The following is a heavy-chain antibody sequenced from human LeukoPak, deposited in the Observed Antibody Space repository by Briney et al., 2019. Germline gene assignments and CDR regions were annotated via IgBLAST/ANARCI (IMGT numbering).Heavy chain of an antibody. Sequence: GASVKVSCKASGYTFTSYGISCVRQAPGQGLEWMGWISAYNGNTNYAQKLQGRVTMTTDTSTSTAYMELRSLRSDDTAVYYCARDPASSINTNWFDPWGQGTLVTVSS. CDR1: GYTFTSYG. CDR2: ISAYNGNT. D-gene: IGHD2-2*01. V-gene: IGHV1-18*01. CDR3: ARDPASSINTNWFDP. J-gene: IGHJ5*02.